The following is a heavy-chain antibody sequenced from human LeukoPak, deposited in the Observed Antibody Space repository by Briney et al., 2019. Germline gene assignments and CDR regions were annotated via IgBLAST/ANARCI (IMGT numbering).Heavy chain of an antibody. CDR1: GFTLRSYW. V-gene: IGHV3-74*01. Sequence: GGSLRLSCVASGFTLRSYWMHWVRQVPGKGLVWVSRINNAGSSTNYADSVKGRFTISRDNAKNTMYLQMSSLRAEDTAVYFCARAYGMDVWGQGTTVTVSS. CDR2: INNAGSST. J-gene: IGHJ6*02. CDR3: ARAYGMDV.